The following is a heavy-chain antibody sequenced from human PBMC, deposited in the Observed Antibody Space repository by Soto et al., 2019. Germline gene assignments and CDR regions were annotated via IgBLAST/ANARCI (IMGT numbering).Heavy chain of an antibody. D-gene: IGHD2-15*01. CDR3: AGLRGYAGSPIDY. J-gene: IGHJ4*02. Sequence: PSETLSLTCTVSGGSIISGYCIFIRHPPGKGLEWIGYISYSGNTNYNPSLKSRVTMSVDTPKNQFSLRLSSVTTADTAVYYCAGLRGYAGSPIDYWGQGTLVTVSS. CDR1: GGSIISGY. V-gene: IGHV4-59*01. CDR2: ISYSGNT.